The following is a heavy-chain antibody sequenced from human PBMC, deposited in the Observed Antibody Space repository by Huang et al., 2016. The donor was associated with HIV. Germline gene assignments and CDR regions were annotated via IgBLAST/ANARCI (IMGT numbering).Heavy chain of an antibody. CDR3: ARDHHDFWRGYRRMYFFDH. J-gene: IGHJ4*02. CDR1: GGSISTHY. Sequence: QVQLQESGPGLVKPSETLSLTCTVSGGSISTHYWSWIRQPPWTGLEWIGRSDYSGRTNDSPSLKSRVTILLDTSKNQFSLRVNSVTAADTAMYYCARDHHDFWRGYRRMYFFDHWGQGTLVTVSS. V-gene: IGHV4-59*11. CDR2: SDYSGRT. D-gene: IGHD3-3*01.